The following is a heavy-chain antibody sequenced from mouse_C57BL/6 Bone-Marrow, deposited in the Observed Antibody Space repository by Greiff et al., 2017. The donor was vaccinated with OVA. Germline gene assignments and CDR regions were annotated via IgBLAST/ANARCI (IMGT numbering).Heavy chain of an antibody. J-gene: IGHJ2*01. D-gene: IGHD1-1*01. CDR2: INPYNGGT. CDR1: GYTFTDYY. CDR3: APTVVGFDY. Sequence: VHVKQSGPVLVKPGASVKMSCKASGYTFTDYYMNWVKQSHGKSLEWIGVINPYNGGTSYNQKFKGKATLTVDKSSSTAYMELNSLTSEDSAVYYCAPTVVGFDYWGQGTTLTVSS. V-gene: IGHV1-19*01.